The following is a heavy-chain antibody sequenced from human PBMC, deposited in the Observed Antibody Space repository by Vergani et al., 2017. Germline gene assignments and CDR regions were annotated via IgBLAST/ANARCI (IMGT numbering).Heavy chain of an antibody. Sequence: QVQLQQWGAGLLKPSETLSLTCAVYGGSFSGYYWSWIRQPPGKGLEWIGEINHSGSTNYNPSLKSRVTISVDTSKNQFSLKLSSVTAADTAVYYCARGRRVVVVPAAIQNYYYYMDVWGKGTTGTVS. D-gene: IGHD2-2*01. V-gene: IGHV4-34*01. CDR1: GGSFSGYY. CDR2: INHSGST. CDR3: ARGRRVVVVPAAIQNYYYYMDV. J-gene: IGHJ6*03.